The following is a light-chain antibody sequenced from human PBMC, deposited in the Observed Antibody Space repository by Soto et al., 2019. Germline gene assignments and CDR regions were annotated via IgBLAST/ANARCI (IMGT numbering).Light chain of an antibody. CDR1: QSVSRNY. Sequence: EVVLTQSPGTLSLSPGEGATLSCRASQSVSRNYLAWYQQKPGQAPRLLMFGASSRAAGIPARFSGSGSGTDFSLTVSRLEPEDFAVYYCQQYGVSPWTFGHGTKVDIK. V-gene: IGKV3-20*01. J-gene: IGKJ1*01. CDR3: QQYGVSPWT. CDR2: GAS.